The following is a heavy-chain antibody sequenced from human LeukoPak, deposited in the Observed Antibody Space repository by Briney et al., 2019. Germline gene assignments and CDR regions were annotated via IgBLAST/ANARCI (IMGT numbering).Heavy chain of an antibody. CDR3: ARSGYSGYDYDY. D-gene: IGHD5-12*01. CDR2: INPNSGGT. Sequence: ASVKVSCKASGYTFTGYYMHWVRQAPGQGLGWRGWINPNSGGTNYAQKFQGWVTMTRDTSISTAYMELSRLRSDDTAVYYCARSGYSGYDYDYWGQGTLVTVSS. V-gene: IGHV1-2*04. CDR1: GYTFTGYY. J-gene: IGHJ4*02.